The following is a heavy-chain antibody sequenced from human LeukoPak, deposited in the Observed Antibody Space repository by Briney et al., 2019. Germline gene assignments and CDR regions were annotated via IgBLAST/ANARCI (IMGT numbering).Heavy chain of an antibody. D-gene: IGHD6-6*01. CDR3: ARVLYSSSSEPISRGSFDP. CDR1: GYSISSGYY. V-gene: IGHV4-38-2*02. Sequence: SETLSLTCTVSGYSISSGYYWGWIRQPPGKGLEWIGSIYHSGSTYYNPSLKSRVTISVDTSKNQLSLKLSSVTAADTAVYYCARVLYSSSSEPISRGSFDPWGQGTLVTVSS. J-gene: IGHJ5*02. CDR2: IYHSGST.